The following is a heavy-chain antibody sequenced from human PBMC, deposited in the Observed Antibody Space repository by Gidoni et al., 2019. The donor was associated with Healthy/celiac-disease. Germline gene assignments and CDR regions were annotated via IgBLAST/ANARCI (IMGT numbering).Heavy chain of an antibody. CDR1: GGTFSSYA. Sequence: QVQLVQSGAEVKKPGSSVKVSCKASGGTFSSYAISWVRQAPGQGLEWMGGIIPIFGTANYAQKFQGRVTITADESTSTAYMELSSLRSEDTAVYYCATSPLALYCSGGSCWYYFDYWGQGTLVTVSS. CDR2: IIPIFGTA. CDR3: ATSPLALYCSGGSCWYYFDY. J-gene: IGHJ4*02. V-gene: IGHV1-69*01. D-gene: IGHD2-15*01.